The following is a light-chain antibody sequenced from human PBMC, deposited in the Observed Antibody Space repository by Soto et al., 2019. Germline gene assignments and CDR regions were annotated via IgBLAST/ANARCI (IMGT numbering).Light chain of an antibody. CDR3: QQHNNWPPT. CDR2: GAS. V-gene: IGKV3-15*01. CDR1: QSISIN. J-gene: IGKJ1*01. Sequence: EIVMTQSPATLSVSPGERVTLSCRASQSISINLAWYQRKPGQSPRLLLSGASTRATGVPVRFSGSGSGTEFTLSISSLQSEDFAVYFCQQHNNWPPTFGQGTKV.